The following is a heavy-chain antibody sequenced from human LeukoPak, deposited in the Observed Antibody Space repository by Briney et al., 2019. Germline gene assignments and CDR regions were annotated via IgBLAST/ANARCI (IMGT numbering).Heavy chain of an antibody. V-gene: IGHV1-2*06. CDR3: ASRDYYDSSGTCV. D-gene: IGHD3-22*01. J-gene: IGHJ4*02. CDR2: INPNSGGT. Sequence: ASVKVSFKASGYTFTGYYMHWVRQAPGQGLEWLGRINPNSGGTNYAQKFQGRVTMTRDTSISTAYMELSRLRSDDTAVYYCASRDYYDSSGTCVWGQGTLVTVSS. CDR1: GYTFTGYY.